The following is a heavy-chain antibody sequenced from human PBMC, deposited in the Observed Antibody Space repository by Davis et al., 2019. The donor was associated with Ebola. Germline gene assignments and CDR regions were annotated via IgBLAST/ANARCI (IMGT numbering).Heavy chain of an antibody. J-gene: IGHJ6*04. CDR3: ARYPAIAAAGTGYYYGMDV. V-gene: IGHV4-39*01. Sequence: MPSETLSLTCTVSGGSISSGDYYWSWIRQPPGKGLEWIGEINHSGSTYYNPSLKSRITISVDMSKNQFSLRLSSVTAADTAVYYCARYPAIAAAGTGYYYGMDVWGKGTTVTVSS. D-gene: IGHD6-13*01. CDR1: GGSISSGDYY. CDR2: INHSGST.